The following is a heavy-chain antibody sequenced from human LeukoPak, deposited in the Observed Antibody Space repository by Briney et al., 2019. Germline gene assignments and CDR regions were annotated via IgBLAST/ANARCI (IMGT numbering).Heavy chain of an antibody. J-gene: IGHJ4*02. V-gene: IGHV3-43*02. CDR2: ISGDGGST. Sequence: GGSLRLSCAASGFTFDDYAMPWVRQAPGKGLEWVSLISGDGGSTYYADSVKGRFTISRDNSKNSLYLQMNSLRTEDTALYYCAKDIRGRLLWFGELFSYYFDYWGQGTLVTVSS. CDR3: AKDIRGRLLWFGELFSYYFDY. CDR1: GFTFDDYA. D-gene: IGHD3-10*01.